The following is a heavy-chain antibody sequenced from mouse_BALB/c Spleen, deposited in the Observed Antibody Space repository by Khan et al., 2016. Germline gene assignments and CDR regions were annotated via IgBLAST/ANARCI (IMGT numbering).Heavy chain of an antibody. Sequence: EVQLQESGPGLVKPSQSLSLTCTVTGYSITSDYAWNWIRQFPGNKLEWMGYISYSGSTSYNPSLKSRISITRDTSTNQFFLQLNSVTTEDTATYYCARDYYGSSYFDYWGQGTTLTVSS. CDR3: ARDYYGSSYFDY. CDR1: GYSITSDYA. CDR2: ISYSGST. V-gene: IGHV3-2*02. D-gene: IGHD1-1*01. J-gene: IGHJ2*01.